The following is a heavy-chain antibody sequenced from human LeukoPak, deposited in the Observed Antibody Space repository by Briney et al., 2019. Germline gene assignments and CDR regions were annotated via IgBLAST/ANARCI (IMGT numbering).Heavy chain of an antibody. V-gene: IGHV3-21*01. J-gene: IGHJ4*02. D-gene: IGHD6-13*01. Sequence: GGSLRLSCAASGFTFSSYSMNWVRQAPGKGLEWVSSISSSSSYIYYADSVKGRFTISRDNAKNSLYLQMNSLRAEDTAVYYCARDPEHSSSWLDEGYWGQGTLVTVSS. CDR2: ISSSSSYI. CDR1: GFTFSSYS. CDR3: ARDPEHSSSWLDEGY.